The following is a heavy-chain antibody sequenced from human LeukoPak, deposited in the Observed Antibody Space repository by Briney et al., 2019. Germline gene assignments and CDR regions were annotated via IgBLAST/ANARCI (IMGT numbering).Heavy chain of an antibody. V-gene: IGHV3-23*01. D-gene: IGHD5-18*01. J-gene: IGHJ4*02. CDR1: KFTFSSYA. Sequence: PGGSLRLSFAASKFTFSSYAMSWVRQAPGKGLEWVSTISGSGDSTYYADSVKGRFTISRDNSKNTLYLQMNSLRAEDTAVYSCAKGGLSQSLERGCRGFDYWGQGTLVTVSS. CDR3: AKGGLSQSLERGCRGFDY. CDR2: ISGSGDST.